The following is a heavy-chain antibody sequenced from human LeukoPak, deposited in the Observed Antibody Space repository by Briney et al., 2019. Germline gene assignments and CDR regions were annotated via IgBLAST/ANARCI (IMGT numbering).Heavy chain of an antibody. Sequence: ASVKVSCKASGYTFTDYYMHWVRQAPGQGLEWMGWIDPNSGGTKYAQRFQGRVTMTRDTSITTAYMELSRLRSDDTAVYYCANVGPSPTTVTSNWYFDLWGRGTLVTVSS. CDR1: GYTFTDYY. V-gene: IGHV1-2*02. CDR2: IDPNSGGT. D-gene: IGHD4-11*01. J-gene: IGHJ2*01. CDR3: ANVGPSPTTVTSNWYFDL.